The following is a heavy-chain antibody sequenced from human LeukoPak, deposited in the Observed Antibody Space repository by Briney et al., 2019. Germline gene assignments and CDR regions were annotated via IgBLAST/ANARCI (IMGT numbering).Heavy chain of an antibody. D-gene: IGHD3-16*01. CDR3: ARDPVGGSSIFDY. CDR1: GDSVSSNSDA. J-gene: IGHJ4*02. Sequence: SQTLSLTCAISGDSVSSNSDAWNWIRQSPSRGLEWLGRTYYRSKWYYDYAVAVKSRISINPDTSKNQFSLQLSSVTPEDTAVYYCARDPVGGSSIFDYWGQGTLVTVSS. CDR2: TYYRSKWYY. V-gene: IGHV6-1*01.